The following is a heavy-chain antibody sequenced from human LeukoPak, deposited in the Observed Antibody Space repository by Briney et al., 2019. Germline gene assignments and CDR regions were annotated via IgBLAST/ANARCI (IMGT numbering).Heavy chain of an antibody. CDR3: ARHRATYYYGSGSRGGRDY. D-gene: IGHD3-10*01. J-gene: IGHJ4*02. CDR1: GGSISSYY. CDR2: IYTSGST. Sequence: SETLSLTCTVSGGSISSYYWSWIRQPAGKGLEWIGRIYTSGSTNYNPSLKSRVTMSVDTSKNQFSLKLSSVTAADTAVYYCARHRATYYYGSGSRGGRDYWGQGTLVTVSS. V-gene: IGHV4-4*07.